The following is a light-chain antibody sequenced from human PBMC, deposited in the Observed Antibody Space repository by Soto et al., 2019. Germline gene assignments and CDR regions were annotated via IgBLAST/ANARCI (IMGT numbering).Light chain of an antibody. Sequence: QSVLTQPPSASGAPGQRVTISCSGSGSSIGTNTVNWYRQHPGTAPKLHIYGDNQRPSWVPERFSGPKSGTSASLAISGLQSEGEGEYYCAAWYGKLNHVPFGGGTKLAV. V-gene: IGLV1-44*01. J-gene: IGLJ2*01. CDR2: GDN. CDR1: GSSIGTNT. CDR3: AAWYGKLNHVP.